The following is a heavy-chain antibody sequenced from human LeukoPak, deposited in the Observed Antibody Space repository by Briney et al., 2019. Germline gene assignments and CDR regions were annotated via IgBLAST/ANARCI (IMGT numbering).Heavy chain of an antibody. CDR1: GYTFTGYY. D-gene: IGHD3-3*01. Sequence: ASVKVSCKASGYTFTGYYMHWVRQAPGQGLEWMGWINPNSGGTNYAQKFQGRVTMTRDTSISTAYMELSSLRSEDTAVYYCARGRNLKYYDFWSGYYTGPGYFDYWGQGTLVTVSS. CDR2: INPNSGGT. CDR3: ARGRNLKYYDFWSGYYTGPGYFDY. V-gene: IGHV1-2*02. J-gene: IGHJ4*02.